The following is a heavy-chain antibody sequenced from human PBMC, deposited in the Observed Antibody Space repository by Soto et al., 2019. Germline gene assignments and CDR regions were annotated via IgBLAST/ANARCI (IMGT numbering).Heavy chain of an antibody. CDR3: AKWGDYGPRRSAFDI. CDR1: GFTFSSYG. V-gene: IGHV3-30*18. J-gene: IGHJ3*02. Sequence: GGSLRLSCAASGFTFSSYGMHWVRQAPGKGLEWVAVISYDGSNKYYADSVEGRFTISRDNSKNTLYMQMYSLRAEDTAVYYCAKWGDYGPRRSAFDIWGQGTMVTVSS. CDR2: ISYDGSNK. D-gene: IGHD4-17*01.